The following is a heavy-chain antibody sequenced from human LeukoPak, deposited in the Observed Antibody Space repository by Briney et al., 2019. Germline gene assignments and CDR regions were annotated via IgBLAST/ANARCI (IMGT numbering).Heavy chain of an antibody. D-gene: IGHD3-10*01. V-gene: IGHV3-53*01. J-gene: IGHJ3*02. CDR2: IYSGDNT. CDR1: GFTVSSNY. Sequence: PGGSLRLSCAASGFTVSSNYMSWVRQAPGKGLEWVSVIYSGDNTYYADSVKGRFTISRDNAKNSLYLQMNSLRAEDTALYHCARVYGSGSYAFDIWGQGTMVTVSS. CDR3: ARVYGSGSYAFDI.